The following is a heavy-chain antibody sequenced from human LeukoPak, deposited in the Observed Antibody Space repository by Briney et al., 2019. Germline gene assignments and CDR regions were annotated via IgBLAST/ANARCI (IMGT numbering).Heavy chain of an antibody. V-gene: IGHV3-33*01. CDR3: ARVRVPYYYDSSGSNWYFDL. J-gene: IGHJ2*01. CDR1: GFTFSSYG. Sequence: GRSLRLSCAASGFTFSSYGMHWVRQAPGKGLEWVAVIWYDGSNKYYADSVKGRFTISRDNSKNTLYLQMNSLRAEDTAVYHCARVRVPYYYDSSGSNWYFDLWGRGTLVTVSS. D-gene: IGHD3-22*01. CDR2: IWYDGSNK.